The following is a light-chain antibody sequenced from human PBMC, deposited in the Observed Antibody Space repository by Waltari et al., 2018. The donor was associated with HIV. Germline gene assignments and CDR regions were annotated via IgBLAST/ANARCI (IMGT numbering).Light chain of an antibody. CDR3: QSADSSGAYWV. CDR1: AMPNQY. Sequence: SSELTQPPSVSVPPGQTARITCSGDAMPNQYAYWYQQKPGQAPILIIYKDKERPSGIPERFSGSTSGTTVTLTISGVQAEDEADYHCQSADSSGAYWVFGGGTRLTVL. J-gene: IGLJ3*02. CDR2: KDK. V-gene: IGLV3-25*03.